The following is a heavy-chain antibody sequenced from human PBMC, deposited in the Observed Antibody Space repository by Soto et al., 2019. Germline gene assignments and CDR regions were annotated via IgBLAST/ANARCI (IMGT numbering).Heavy chain of an antibody. D-gene: IGHD2-15*01. J-gene: IGHJ6*03. V-gene: IGHV3-21*01. Sequence: EVQLVESGGGLVKPGGSLRLSCAASGFTFSSYSMNWVRQAPGKGLEWVSSISSSSSYKYYADSVKGRFTISRDNAKNSLYLQMNSLRAEDTVVYYCARTGGYYYSYMDVWGKGTTVTVS. CDR2: ISSSSSYK. CDR1: GFTFSSYS. CDR3: ARTGGYYYSYMDV.